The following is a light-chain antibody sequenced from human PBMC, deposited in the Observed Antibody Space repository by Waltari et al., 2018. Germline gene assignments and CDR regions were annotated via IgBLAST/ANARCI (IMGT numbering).Light chain of an antibody. CDR3: QQTYITPRT. CDR2: GAS. J-gene: IGKJ1*01. V-gene: IGKV1-39*01. Sequence: DIQMTQFPTSLSASVEDRVTITCRASQTITNYLNWYQQKSGKAPRLLIYGASNLQGGVPSRFRGSGSGTDFTLTISNLQPEDFATYYCQQTYITPRTFGQGTKVEIE. CDR1: QTITNY.